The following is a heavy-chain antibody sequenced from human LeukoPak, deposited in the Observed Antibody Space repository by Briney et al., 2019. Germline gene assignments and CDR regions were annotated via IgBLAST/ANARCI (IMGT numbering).Heavy chain of an antibody. D-gene: IGHD2-2*01. Sequence: ASVKVSCKASGGTFSSYAISWVRQAPGQGLEWMGRIIPILGIANYAQKFQGRVTITADKSTSTAYMELSSLRSEDTAVYYCATLGYCSSTSCYLSDYWGQGTLVTVSS. CDR1: GGTFSSYA. J-gene: IGHJ4*02. V-gene: IGHV1-69*04. CDR2: IIPILGIA. CDR3: ATLGYCSSTSCYLSDY.